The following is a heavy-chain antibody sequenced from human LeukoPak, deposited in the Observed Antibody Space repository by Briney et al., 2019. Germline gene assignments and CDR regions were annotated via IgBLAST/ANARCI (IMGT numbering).Heavy chain of an antibody. CDR3: ARDPPGGWFDP. CDR1: GGSISSYY. CDR2: IYYSGST. J-gene: IGHJ5*02. V-gene: IGHV4-59*12. Sequence: PSETLSLTCTVSGGSISSYYWSWIRQPPGKGLEWIGYIYYSGSTNYNPSLKSRVTISVDTSKNQFSLKLSSVTAADTAVYYCARDPPGGWFDPWGQGTLVTVSS. D-gene: IGHD1-14*01.